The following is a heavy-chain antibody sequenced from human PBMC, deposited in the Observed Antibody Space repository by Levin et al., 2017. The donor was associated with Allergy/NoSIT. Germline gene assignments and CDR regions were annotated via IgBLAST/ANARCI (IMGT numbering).Heavy chain of an antibody. CDR1: GFTFSSYA. J-gene: IGHJ4*02. D-gene: IGHD3-22*01. V-gene: IGHV3-30*04. Sequence: LSLTCAASGFTFSSYAMHWVRQAPGKGLEWVAVISYDGSNKYYADSVKGRFTISRDNSKNTLYLQMNSLRAEDTAVYYCARTLGYDRYSLVYWGQGTLVTVSS. CDR2: ISYDGSNK. CDR3: ARTLGYDRYSLVY.